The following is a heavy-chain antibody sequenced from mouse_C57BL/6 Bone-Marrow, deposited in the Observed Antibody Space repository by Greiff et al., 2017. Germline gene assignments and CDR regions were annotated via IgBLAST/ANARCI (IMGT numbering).Heavy chain of an antibody. CDR3: ASRSDDGYWTPFAY. D-gene: IGHD2-3*01. CDR1: GFTFSSYG. J-gene: IGHJ3*01. V-gene: IGHV5-6*01. Sequence: EVQGVESGGDLVKPGGSLKLSCAASGFTFSSYGMSWVRQTPDKRLEWVATISSGGSYTYYPDSVTGRFTISRYNAKTTLYLQMSILKSADTDLYYCASRSDDGYWTPFAYWGQGTLVTVSA. CDR2: ISSGGSYT.